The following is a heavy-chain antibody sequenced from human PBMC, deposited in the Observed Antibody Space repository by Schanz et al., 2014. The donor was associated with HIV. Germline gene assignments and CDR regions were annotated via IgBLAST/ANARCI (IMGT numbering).Heavy chain of an antibody. Sequence: QVQLVQSGAEVKKPGSSVKVSCKASGGTFSSYAISWVRQAPGQGLEWMGGIIPIFGTANSAQRFQGRVTITADESTSTAYMELSSLRSEDTAVYYCATPSRATVPTGPFDYWGQGTLVTVSS. V-gene: IGHV1-69*01. CDR3: ATPSRATVPTGPFDY. J-gene: IGHJ4*02. D-gene: IGHD4-17*01. CDR2: IIPIFGTA. CDR1: GGTFSSYA.